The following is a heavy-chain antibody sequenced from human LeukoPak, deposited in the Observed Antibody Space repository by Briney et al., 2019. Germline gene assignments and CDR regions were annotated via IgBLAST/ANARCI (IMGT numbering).Heavy chain of an antibody. CDR3: ARLTVATRDRHFDY. D-gene: IGHD5-12*01. Sequence: SETLSLTCTVSGGSISNTSYYWGWIRQPPGKGLECIGSIYHSGTTYDNPSLKSRVAISVDTSKNQFSLKLSSVTAADTAVYYCARLTVATRDRHFDYWGQGTLVTVSS. CDR2: IYHSGTT. CDR1: GGSISNTSYY. J-gene: IGHJ4*02. V-gene: IGHV4-39*01.